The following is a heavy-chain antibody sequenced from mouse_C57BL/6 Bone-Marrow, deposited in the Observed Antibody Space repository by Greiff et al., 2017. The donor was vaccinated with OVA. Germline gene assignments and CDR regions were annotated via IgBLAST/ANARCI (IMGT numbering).Heavy chain of an antibody. CDR1: GFTFSDYG. J-gene: IGHJ3*01. V-gene: IGHV5-17*01. CDR3: ARPNYYGSSAWFAY. Sequence: EVKLMESGGGLVKPGGSLKLSCAASGFTFSDYGMHWVRQAPEKGLEWVAYISSGSSTIYYADTVKGRFTISRDNAKNTLFRQRTSLRSEDTAMYYCARPNYYGSSAWFAYWGQGTLVTVSA. D-gene: IGHD1-1*01. CDR2: ISSGSSTI.